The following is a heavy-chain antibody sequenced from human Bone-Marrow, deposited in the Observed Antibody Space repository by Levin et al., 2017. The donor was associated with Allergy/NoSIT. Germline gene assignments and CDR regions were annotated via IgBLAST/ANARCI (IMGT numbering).Heavy chain of an antibody. CDR1: AGSMTNHY. CDR2: MYYSGTT. CDR3: ARAHSGTYANPFDF. D-gene: IGHD1-26*01. Sequence: SCTVSAGSMTNHYWSWIRQPPGKALEWIGYMYYSGTTNYNPSLKSRVTIFQETSRNQLSLHLRSVTAADTAVYYCARAHSGTYANPFDFWGQGTVVTVSS. V-gene: IGHV4-59*11. J-gene: IGHJ4*02.